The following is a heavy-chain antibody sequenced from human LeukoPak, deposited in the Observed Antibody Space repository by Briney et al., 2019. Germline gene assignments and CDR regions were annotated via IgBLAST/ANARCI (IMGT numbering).Heavy chain of an antibody. CDR3: VRDRNSNLRLGF. J-gene: IGHJ4*02. CDR2: IFYSGSV. V-gene: IGHV4-4*02. D-gene: IGHD5-12*01. Sequence: PSETLSLTCDVSGGSINSSNWWSWVRQSPEQGLEWIGQIFYSGSVNYSPSFKSRVTISVDTSKNLFSLRLTSMTAADTAIYYCVRDRNSNLRLGFWGPGTLVTVSS. CDR1: GGSINSSNW.